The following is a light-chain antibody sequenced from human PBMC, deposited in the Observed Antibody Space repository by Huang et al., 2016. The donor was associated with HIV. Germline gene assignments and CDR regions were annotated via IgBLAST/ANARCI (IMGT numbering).Light chain of an antibody. CDR2: WES. J-gene: IGKJ4*01. CDR3: QQYYSLPLT. Sequence: DNVMTQSPDSLSVSLGERATINCKASQSVLKTYKNKNYLAWYQQKPGQPPKLLLYWESIRESGVPARFTGSGSGTEFTLTIRSLQSEDVAVYYCQQYYSLPLTFGGGTKVEIK. CDR1: QSVLKTYKNKNY. V-gene: IGKV4-1*01.